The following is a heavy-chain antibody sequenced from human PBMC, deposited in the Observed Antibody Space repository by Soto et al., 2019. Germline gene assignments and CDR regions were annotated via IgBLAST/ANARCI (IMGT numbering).Heavy chain of an antibody. Sequence: PSETLSLTCTVSGGSISSYYWSWIRQPPGKGLEWIGYIYYSGSTNYNPSLKSRVTISVDTSKNQFSLKLSSVTAADTAVYYCARAQVLRPDFDYWGQGTLVTVSS. V-gene: IGHV4-59*01. CDR1: GGSISSYY. CDR3: ARAQVLRPDFDY. D-gene: IGHD4-17*01. J-gene: IGHJ4*02. CDR2: IYYSGST.